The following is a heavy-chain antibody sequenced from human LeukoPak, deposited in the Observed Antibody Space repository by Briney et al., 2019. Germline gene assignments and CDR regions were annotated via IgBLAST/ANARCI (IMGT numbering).Heavy chain of an antibody. CDR2: IFYSGST. CDR1: NGSISSGDYY. D-gene: IGHD1-26*01. V-gene: IGHV4-30-4*01. Sequence: SQTLSLTCTVSNGSISSGDYYWRWIHQPPRKDLERIGYIFYSGSTYFNQSLKSRVTISVDTSKNQFSLKLNSVTAADTAVYYCAKGGFYFDYWGQGTLVTVSS. CDR3: AKGGFYFDY. J-gene: IGHJ4*02.